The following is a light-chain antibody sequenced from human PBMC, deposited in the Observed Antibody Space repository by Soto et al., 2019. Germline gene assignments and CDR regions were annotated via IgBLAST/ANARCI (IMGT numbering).Light chain of an antibody. CDR1: RTNIGAGYE. Sequence: QSVLTQPPSVSGAPGQRVTISCTGGRTNIGAGYEVHWYQHLPGTAPKLLMYGVSNRPSGVSSRFSGSRSGSTASLTISGLQADDEAYYYCSAYTTVNNVWVFGGGTKVTVL. CDR2: GVS. V-gene: IGLV1-40*01. J-gene: IGLJ3*02. CDR3: SAYTTVNNVWV.